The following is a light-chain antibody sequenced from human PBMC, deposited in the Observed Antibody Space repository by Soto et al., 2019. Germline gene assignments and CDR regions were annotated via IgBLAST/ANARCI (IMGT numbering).Light chain of an antibody. Sequence: IVLTQSPATVSLSPGERVTLSCRASQSVSSNLAWYQQKPGQAPRLLIYGASTRATDIPVRFRGSGSGTEFTLTISSLQSEDFEVYYCQHCNNWPWTVGQGTKVDIK. CDR1: QSVSSN. V-gene: IGKV3-15*01. J-gene: IGKJ1*01. CDR3: QHCNNWPWT. CDR2: GAS.